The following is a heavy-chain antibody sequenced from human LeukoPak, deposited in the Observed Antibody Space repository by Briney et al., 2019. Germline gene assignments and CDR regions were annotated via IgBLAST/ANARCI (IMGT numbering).Heavy chain of an antibody. Sequence: SVKVSCKASGGTFSSYAISWVRQAPGQGLEWMGRIIPIFGTANHAQKFQGRVTITTDESTSTAYMELSSLRSEDTAVYYCARDPVGGYPSVVDWFDPWGQGTLVTVSS. J-gene: IGHJ5*02. V-gene: IGHV1-69*05. CDR1: GGTFSSYA. D-gene: IGHD3-22*01. CDR3: ARDPVGGYPSVVDWFDP. CDR2: IIPIFGTA.